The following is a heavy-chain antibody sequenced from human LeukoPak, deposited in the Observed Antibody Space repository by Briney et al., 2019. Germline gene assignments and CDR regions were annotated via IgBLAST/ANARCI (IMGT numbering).Heavy chain of an antibody. CDR3: ARLGTGYSLSY. Sequence: ASVKVSCKASGYTFIGYYMHWVRQAPGQGLEWMGWIYPHSGGTAYGKTFQGRVTMTRDTSISTAYMELNSLGSDDAAVYYCARLGTGYSLSYWGQGTLVTVSS. V-gene: IGHV1-2*02. CDR1: GYTFIGYY. D-gene: IGHD5-18*01. J-gene: IGHJ4*02. CDR2: IYPHSGGT.